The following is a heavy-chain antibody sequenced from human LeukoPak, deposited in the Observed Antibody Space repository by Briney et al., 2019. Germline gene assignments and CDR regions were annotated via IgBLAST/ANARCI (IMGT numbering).Heavy chain of an antibody. CDR2: ISYDGSYK. V-gene: IGHV3-30*18. J-gene: IGHJ6*02. CDR1: GFTFSRYG. CDR3: AKVRSPLEYYYAMDV. D-gene: IGHD1-1*01. Sequence: PGRSLRLSCAASGFTFSRYGMQWVRQAPGKGLEWVSIISYDGSYKYCADSVKGRFTISRDNSKNTLSLLMNSLRAEDTAVFYCAKVRSPLEYYYAMDVWGQGTTVTVS.